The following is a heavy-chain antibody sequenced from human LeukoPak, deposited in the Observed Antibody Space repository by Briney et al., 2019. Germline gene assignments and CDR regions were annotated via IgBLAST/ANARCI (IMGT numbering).Heavy chain of an antibody. CDR3: ATTGIAVAETYYYYGMDV. CDR1: GYTFTGYY. D-gene: IGHD6-19*01. CDR2: INPNSGGT. J-gene: IGHJ6*02. Sequence: ASVKVSCKASGYTFTGYYMHWVRQAPGQGLEWMGWINPNSGGTNYAQKFQGRVTMTRDTSISTAYMELSRLRSDDTAVHYCATTGIAVAETYYYYGMDVWGQGTTVTVSS. V-gene: IGHV1-2*02.